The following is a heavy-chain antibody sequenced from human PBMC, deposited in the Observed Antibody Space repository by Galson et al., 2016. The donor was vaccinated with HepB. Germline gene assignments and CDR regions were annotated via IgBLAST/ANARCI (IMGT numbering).Heavy chain of an antibody. Sequence: ETLSLTCTVSGDSISGYYWSWIRQPPGKELEWIGYIYYIGSTNFNPSLGSRVTMSVDTSKNQFSLRLTSVTSADTAVYYCVRYRRGSAEYFFDYWGQGTLVTVSS. V-gene: IGHV4-59*01. D-gene: IGHD2-15*01. J-gene: IGHJ4*02. CDR1: GDSISGYY. CDR2: IYYIGST. CDR3: VRYRRGSAEYFFDY.